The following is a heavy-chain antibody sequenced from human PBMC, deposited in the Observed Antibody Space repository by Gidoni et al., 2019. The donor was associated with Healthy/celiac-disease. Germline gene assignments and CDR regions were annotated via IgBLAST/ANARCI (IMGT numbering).Heavy chain of an antibody. CDR3: ARADDPAAGPDY. J-gene: IGHJ4*02. V-gene: IGHV3-30*04. Sequence: QVQLVESGGGVVQPGRFLRLSCAAPGVTFSSYAMHWVRQAPGKGLGWVAVISYDGSNKYYADSVKGRFTISRDNSKNTLYLQMNSLRAEDTAVYYCARADDPAAGPDYWGQGTLVTVSS. D-gene: IGHD6-13*01. CDR2: ISYDGSNK. CDR1: GVTFSSYA.